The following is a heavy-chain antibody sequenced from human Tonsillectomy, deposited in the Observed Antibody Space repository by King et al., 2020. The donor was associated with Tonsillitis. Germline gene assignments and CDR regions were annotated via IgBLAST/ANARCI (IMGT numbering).Heavy chain of an antibody. CDR3: ARSRPGTYYYGMDV. CDR1: GYTFTGYY. D-gene: IGHD2-2*01. CDR2: INPNSGGT. Sequence: QLVQSGAEVKKPGASVKVSCKASGYTFTGYYMHWVRQAHGQGLEWMGWINPNSGGTDQGQKFQGRVTMTRDTSISTAYMELSRLRSDDTAVYYCARSRPGTYYYGMDVWGQGTTVTVSS. J-gene: IGHJ6*02. V-gene: IGHV1-2*02.